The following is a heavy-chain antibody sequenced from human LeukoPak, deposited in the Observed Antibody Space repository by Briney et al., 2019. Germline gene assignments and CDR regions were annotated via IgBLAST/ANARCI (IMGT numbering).Heavy chain of an antibody. CDR3: ARDPRANYFDY. CDR1: GFTFSDYY. CDR2: IYYSGST. Sequence: GSLRLSCAASGFTFSDYYMSWLRQPPGKGLEWIGSIYYSGSTYYNPSLKSRVTISVDTPKNQFSLKLSSVTAADTAVYYCARDPRANYFDYWGQGTLVTVSS. J-gene: IGHJ4*02. V-gene: IGHV4-38-2*02.